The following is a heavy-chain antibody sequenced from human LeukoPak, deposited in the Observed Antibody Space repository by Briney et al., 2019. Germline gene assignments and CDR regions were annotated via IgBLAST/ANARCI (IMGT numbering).Heavy chain of an antibody. Sequence: GGSLRLSCAASGFTFSSYWMSWVRQAPGKGLEWVANIKQDGSEKYYVDSVKGRFTISRDNAKNSLYLQMNSLRAEDTAVYYCARDNYYDSSGFLFHNYWGQGTLVTVSS. V-gene: IGHV3-7*01. CDR3: ARDNYYDSSGFLFHNY. D-gene: IGHD3-22*01. CDR1: GFTFSSYW. J-gene: IGHJ4*02. CDR2: IKQDGSEK.